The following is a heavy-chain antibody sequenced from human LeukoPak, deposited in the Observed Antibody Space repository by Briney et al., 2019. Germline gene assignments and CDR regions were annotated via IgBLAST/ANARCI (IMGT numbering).Heavy chain of an antibody. CDR2: IRYDGSNK. CDR1: GFTFSSYG. J-gene: IGHJ4*02. D-gene: IGHD2-21*02. Sequence: PGGSLRLSCAASGFTFSSYGMHWVRQAPGKGLEWVAFIRYDGSNKYYADSVKGRFTISRDNSKNTLYLQMNSLRAEDTAVYYCAKVQYPYCGGDCHLDYWGQGTLVTVSS. CDR3: AKVQYPYCGGDCHLDY. V-gene: IGHV3-30*02.